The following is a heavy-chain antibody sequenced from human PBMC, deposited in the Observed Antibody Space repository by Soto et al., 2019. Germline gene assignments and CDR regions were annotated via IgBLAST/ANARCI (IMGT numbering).Heavy chain of an antibody. J-gene: IGHJ6*02. Sequence: ASVKVSCKASGYTFTGYYMHWVRQAPGQGLEWMGWINPNSGGTNYAQKFQGRVTMTRDTSISTAYIELSRLRSDDTAVYYCAREAEDIVVVPAAYGMDVWGQGTTVTVSS. V-gene: IGHV1-2*02. CDR3: AREAEDIVVVPAAYGMDV. CDR1: GYTFTGYY. D-gene: IGHD2-2*01. CDR2: INPNSGGT.